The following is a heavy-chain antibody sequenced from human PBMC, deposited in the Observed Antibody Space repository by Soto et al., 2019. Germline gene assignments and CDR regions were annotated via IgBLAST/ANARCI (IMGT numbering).Heavy chain of an antibody. CDR2: ISSSSSTI. CDR1: WGTFVNYS. Sequence: GFLRVCWAAAWGTFVNYSVNRVRQAPGKGLEWVSYISSSSSTIYYADSVKGRFTISRDNAKNSLYLQMNSLRDEDTAVYYCARVIAARLVYYYPGMAVWGQGTTVPVSS. CDR3: ARVIAARLVYYYPGMAV. V-gene: IGHV3-48*02. J-gene: IGHJ6*02. D-gene: IGHD6-6*01.